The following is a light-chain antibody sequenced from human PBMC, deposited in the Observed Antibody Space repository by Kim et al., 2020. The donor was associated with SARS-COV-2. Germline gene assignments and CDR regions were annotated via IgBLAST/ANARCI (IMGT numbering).Light chain of an antibody. Sequence: NFMLTQPHSVSESPGKTVTISCTRSSGSIAGNYVQWYQQRPGSVPTTVIYEDNQRPSGVPDRFSGSIDSSSNSASLSISGLRTEDEADYYCQSFDTTDWIFGGGTQLTAL. CDR1: SGSIAGNY. V-gene: IGLV6-57*04. CDR2: EDN. J-gene: IGLJ2*01. CDR3: QSFDTTDWI.